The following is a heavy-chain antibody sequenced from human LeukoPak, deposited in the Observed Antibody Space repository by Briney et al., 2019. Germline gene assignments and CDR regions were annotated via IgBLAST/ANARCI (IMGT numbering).Heavy chain of an antibody. Sequence: PSETLSLTCADYGGSFSGYYWSWIRQPPGKGLEWIGEINHSGSTNYNPSLKSRVTISVDTSKNQFSLKLSSVTAADTAVYYCARGLAYYDILTGYYTGSLHRVYYFDYWGQGTLVTVSS. CDR3: ARGLAYYDILTGYYTGSLHRVYYFDY. D-gene: IGHD3-9*01. J-gene: IGHJ4*02. V-gene: IGHV4-34*01. CDR2: INHSGST. CDR1: GGSFSGYY.